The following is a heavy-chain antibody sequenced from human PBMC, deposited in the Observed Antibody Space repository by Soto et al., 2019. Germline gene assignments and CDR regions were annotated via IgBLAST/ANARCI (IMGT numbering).Heavy chain of an antibody. D-gene: IGHD2-8*01. V-gene: IGHV1-58*01. CDR3: AADATAWQQMVPSDY. J-gene: IGHJ4*02. CDR1: GFTFTSSA. CDR2: IAVGSGYT. Sequence: SVKVSCKASGFTFTSSAFQWVRQARGQRPEWIGWIAVGSGYTNYAQRFQDRVTLTRDMSTATTYMELSRLTSEDTAIYYCAADATAWQQMVPSDYWGQGTLVTVSS.